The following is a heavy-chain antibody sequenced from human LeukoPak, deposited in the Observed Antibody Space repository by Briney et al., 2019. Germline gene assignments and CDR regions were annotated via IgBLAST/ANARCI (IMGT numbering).Heavy chain of an antibody. J-gene: IGHJ4*02. CDR2: IKQDGSEK. CDR1: GFTFSSYW. D-gene: IGHD4-11*01. V-gene: IGHV3-7*01. Sequence: PGGSLRLSCAASGFTFSSYWMSWVRQAPGKGLEWVANIKQDGSEKYYVDSVKGRFTISRDNAKNSLYLQMNSLRAEDTAVYYCARDLRGNYDYFDYWGQGTLVTVS. CDR3: ARDLRGNYDYFDY.